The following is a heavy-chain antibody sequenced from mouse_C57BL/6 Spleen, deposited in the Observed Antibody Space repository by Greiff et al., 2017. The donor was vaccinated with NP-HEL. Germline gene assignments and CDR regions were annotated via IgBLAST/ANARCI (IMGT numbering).Heavy chain of an antibody. Sequence: EVHLVESGGGLVKPGGSLKLSCAASGFTFSDYGMHWVRQAPEKGLEWVAYISSGSSTIYYADTVKGRFTISRDNAKNTLFLQMTSLRSEDTAMYYCARDRWDDWYFDVWGTGTTVTVSS. CDR1: GFTFSDYG. CDR3: ARDRWDDWYFDV. V-gene: IGHV5-17*01. J-gene: IGHJ1*03. CDR2: ISSGSSTI. D-gene: IGHD4-1*01.